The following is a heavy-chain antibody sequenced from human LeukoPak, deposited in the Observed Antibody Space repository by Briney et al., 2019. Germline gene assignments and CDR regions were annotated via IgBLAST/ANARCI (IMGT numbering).Heavy chain of an antibody. D-gene: IGHD1-26*01. J-gene: IGHJ4*02. V-gene: IGHV4-34*01. CDR3: ARGLSGSSYYFDY. CDR2: INHSGSN. Sequence: SETLSLTCAVYGGSFSGYYWSWIRQPPGKGLEWIGEINHSGSNNYNPSLKSRVTISVDTSKNQFSLKLSSVTAADTAVYYCARGLSGSSYYFDYWGQGTLVTVSS. CDR1: GGSFSGYY.